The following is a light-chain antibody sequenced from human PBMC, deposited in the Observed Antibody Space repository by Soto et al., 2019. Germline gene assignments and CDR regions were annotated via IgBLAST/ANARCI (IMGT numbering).Light chain of an antibody. CDR3: QHYCCPCMYT. CDR2: GAS. CDR1: QSVSSSY. Sequence: EIVLTQSPGTLSLSPGEGATLSCRASQSVSSSYLAWYQQKPGQAPRLLIYGASSRATGIPDRFSGSGSGTDFALTISRLEPDDFAEYYCQHYCCPCMYTFGQGTKLEIK. V-gene: IGKV3-20*01. J-gene: IGKJ2*01.